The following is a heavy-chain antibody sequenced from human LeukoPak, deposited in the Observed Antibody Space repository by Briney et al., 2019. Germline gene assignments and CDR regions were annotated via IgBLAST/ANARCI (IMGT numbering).Heavy chain of an antibody. CDR2: ISGSGGST. J-gene: IGHJ4*02. Sequence: GGSLRLSCAASRFTVSNNYMSWVRQAPGKGLEWVSGISGSGGSTYYADSVKGRFTISRDNSKNTLYLQMNSLRAEDTAVYYCARGFDSSAPFDYWGQGTLVTVSS. CDR1: RFTVSNNY. V-gene: IGHV3-23*01. D-gene: IGHD3-22*01. CDR3: ARGFDSSAPFDY.